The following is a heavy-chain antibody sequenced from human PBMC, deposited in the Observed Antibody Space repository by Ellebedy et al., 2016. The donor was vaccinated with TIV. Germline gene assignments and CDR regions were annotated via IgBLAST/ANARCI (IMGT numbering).Heavy chain of an antibody. J-gene: IGHJ4*02. D-gene: IGHD3-22*01. V-gene: IGHV4-34*01. CDR2: INHSGST. Sequence: SETLSLXXAVYGRSFSGYNWSWIRQPPGKGLEWTGEINHSGSTTYNPSLKSRITISVDTSKNQFSLELTSVTAADTAVYYCARGERPKWDNYDSSGPKIDFYFDYWGQGTPVTVSS. CDR1: GRSFSGYN. CDR3: ARGERPKWDNYDSSGPKIDFYFDY.